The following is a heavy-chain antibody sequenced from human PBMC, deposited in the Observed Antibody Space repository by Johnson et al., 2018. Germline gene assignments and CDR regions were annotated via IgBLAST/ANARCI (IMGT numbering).Heavy chain of an antibody. D-gene: IGHD6-19*01. CDR3: ARDPKSSGWFYMDV. V-gene: IGHV3-33*01. Sequence: QVQLLESGGGVVQPGRSLRLSCAASGFTFSSYGMHWVRQAPGKGLEWVAVIWYDGSNKYYADSVKGRFTISRDNSKNTLYLQMNSLRAEDTAVYYCARDPKSSGWFYMDVWGKGTTVTVSS. CDR2: IWYDGSNK. CDR1: GFTFSSYG. J-gene: IGHJ6*03.